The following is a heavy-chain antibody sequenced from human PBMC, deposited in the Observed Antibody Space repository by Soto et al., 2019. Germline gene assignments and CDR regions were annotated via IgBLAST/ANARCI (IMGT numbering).Heavy chain of an antibody. D-gene: IGHD6-19*01. Sequence: EVQLVESGGGLVQPGDSLKLSCAASGFTFSDSAIHWVRQASGKGLEWVGRIRSKPNNYATAYAASVKGRFTISRDESQNTAYLQMDSLKTEDTALYYCTRHESCSDDTCAIDYWGQGTLVTVSS. CDR1: GFTFSDSA. V-gene: IGHV3-73*01. J-gene: IGHJ4*02. CDR3: TRHESCSDDTCAIDY. CDR2: IRSKPNNYAT.